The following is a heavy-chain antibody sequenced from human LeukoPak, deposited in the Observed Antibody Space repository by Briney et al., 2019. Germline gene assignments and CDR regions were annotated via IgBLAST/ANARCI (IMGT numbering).Heavy chain of an antibody. CDR3: AGASADPDTAMVVPAGTFDY. CDR2: IYHSGST. D-gene: IGHD5-18*01. Sequence: PSETLSLTCAVSGGSISSGGYSWSWIRQPPGKGLEWIGYIYHSGSTNYNPSLKSRVTISVDTSKNQFSLKLSSVTAADTAVYYCAGASADPDTAMVVPAGTFDYWGQGTLVTVSS. V-gene: IGHV4-30-2*01. CDR1: GGSISSGGYS. J-gene: IGHJ4*02.